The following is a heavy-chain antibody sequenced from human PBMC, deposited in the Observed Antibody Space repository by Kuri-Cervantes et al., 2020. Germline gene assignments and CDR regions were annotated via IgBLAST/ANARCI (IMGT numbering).Heavy chain of an antibody. D-gene: IGHD4-17*01. J-gene: IGHJ4*02. CDR1: GYTFTSYY. CDR2: INPSGGSA. CDR3: ARGAYGDHRGNFDY. V-gene: IGHV1-46*01. Sequence: ASVKVSCKASGYTFTSYYMHWVRQAPGQGLEWMGIINPSGGSATYAQKFQDRVTITRDRSMSTAYMELSSLRSEDTAVYYCARGAYGDHRGNFDYWGQGTLVTVS.